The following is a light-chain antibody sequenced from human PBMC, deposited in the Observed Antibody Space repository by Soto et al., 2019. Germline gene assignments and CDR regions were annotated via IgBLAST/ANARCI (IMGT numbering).Light chain of an antibody. CDR3: MQTLQNPFT. Sequence: DIVMTQSPLSLPVTPGEPASISCRSSQSLLHGNGYNYLHWYLQKPGQSPQLLIYLGSNRASGVPDRFGGSGSGTDFTLKISRVEAEDVGVYYGMQTLQNPFTFGPGTKVDSK. J-gene: IGKJ3*01. CDR1: QSLLHGNGYNY. V-gene: IGKV2-28*01. CDR2: LGS.